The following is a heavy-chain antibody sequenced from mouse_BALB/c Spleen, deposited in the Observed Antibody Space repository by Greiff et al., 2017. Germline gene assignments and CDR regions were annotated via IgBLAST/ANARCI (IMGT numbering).Heavy chain of an antibody. J-gene: IGHJ3*01. D-gene: IGHD1-2*01. CDR2: ISSGSSTI. Sequence: EVHLVESGGGLVQPGGSRKLSCAASGFTFSSFGMHWVRQAPEKGLEWVAYISSGSSTIYYADTVKGRFTISRDNPKNTLFLQMTSLRSEDTAMYYCARLGEHYYGLAYWGQGTLVTVSA. CDR1: GFTFSSFG. CDR3: ARLGEHYYGLAY. V-gene: IGHV5-17*02.